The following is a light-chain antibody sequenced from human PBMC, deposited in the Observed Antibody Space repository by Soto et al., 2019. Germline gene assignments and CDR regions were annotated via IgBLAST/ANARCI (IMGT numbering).Light chain of an antibody. CDR1: SSDVGGSNS. J-gene: IGLJ1*01. Sequence: QSALTQPASVSGSPGQSITVSCTGISSDVGGSNSVSWYQQHPGKAPRLIIFDVNNRPSGVSARFSGSKSGNTASLTISGLQAEDEAHYYCTSYKRGPLYVFGTGTQLTVL. CDR2: DVN. CDR3: TSYKRGPLYV. V-gene: IGLV2-14*03.